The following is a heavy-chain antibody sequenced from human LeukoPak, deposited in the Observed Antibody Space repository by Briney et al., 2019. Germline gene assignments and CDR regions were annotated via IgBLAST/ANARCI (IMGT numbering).Heavy chain of an antibody. CDR2: INPNSGGT. V-gene: IGHV1-2*02. Sequence: ASVTVSCTASGYTFTGYYMHWVRQAPGQGLEWMGWINPNSGGTNYAQKFQGRVTMTRDTSISTAYMELSRLRSDDTAVYYCARRDCSGGSCYLSYYYYYGMDVWGQGTTVTVSS. CDR3: ARRDCSGGSCYLSYYYYYGMDV. J-gene: IGHJ6*02. D-gene: IGHD2-15*01. CDR1: GYTFTGYY.